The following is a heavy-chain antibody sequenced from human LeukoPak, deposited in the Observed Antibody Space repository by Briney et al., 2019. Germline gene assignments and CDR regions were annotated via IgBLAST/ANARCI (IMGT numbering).Heavy chain of an antibody. CDR2: INHSGST. CDR3: ARHEFDSGSLPYFDY. CDR1: GGSFSGYY. D-gene: IGHD3-10*01. Sequence: PSETLSLTCAVYGGSFSGYYRSWIRQPPGKGLEWIGEINHSGSTNYNPSLKSRVTISVDTSKNQFSLKLSSVTAADTAVYYCARHEFDSGSLPYFDYWGQGILVTVSS. V-gene: IGHV4-34*01. J-gene: IGHJ4*02.